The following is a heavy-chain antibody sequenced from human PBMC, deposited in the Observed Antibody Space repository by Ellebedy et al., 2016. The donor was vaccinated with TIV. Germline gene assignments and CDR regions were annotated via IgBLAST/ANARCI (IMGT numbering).Heavy chain of an antibody. J-gene: IGHJ3*02. CDR3: ARGLDAFDI. Sequence: ASVKVSXXTSGYSFTSFYMHWVRHAPGQGLEWMGIINPSGGSASYGQKFEGRVTMTRDTSTSTVYMELRSLKSEDTAVYYCARGLDAFDIWGQGTKVTVSS. D-gene: IGHD3/OR15-3a*01. V-gene: IGHV1-46*01. CDR2: INPSGGSA. CDR1: GYSFTSFY.